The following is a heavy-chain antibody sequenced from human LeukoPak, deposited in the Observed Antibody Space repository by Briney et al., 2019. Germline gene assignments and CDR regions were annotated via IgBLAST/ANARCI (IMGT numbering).Heavy chain of an antibody. V-gene: IGHV1-8*01. Sequence: GASVKVSCKASGYTFTSYDINWVRQATGQGLEWMGWMNPISGSTGHAQKFQGRVTMTRDTSISTAYMELSSLRSEDTAVYYCARGPPIRGYRYGYDTGYYYSYSMDVWGKGTTVTISS. J-gene: IGHJ6*03. CDR2: MNPISGST. CDR1: GYTFTSYD. D-gene: IGHD5-18*01. CDR3: ARGPPIRGYRYGYDTGYYYSYSMDV.